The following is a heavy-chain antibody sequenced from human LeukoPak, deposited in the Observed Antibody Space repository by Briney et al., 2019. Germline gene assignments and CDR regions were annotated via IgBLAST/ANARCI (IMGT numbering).Heavy chain of an antibody. CDR3: AREWIDVGAAFDI. J-gene: IGHJ3*02. CDR2: ISSSSSYI. V-gene: IGHV3-21*01. D-gene: IGHD2-2*03. Sequence: GGSLRLSCAVSGFTFSGYSMIWVRQAPGKGLEWVSCISSSSSYIQYADSVKGRFTISRDNAKNSLYLQMNSLRAEDTAVYYCAREWIDVGAAFDIWGQGTMVTVSS. CDR1: GFTFSGYS.